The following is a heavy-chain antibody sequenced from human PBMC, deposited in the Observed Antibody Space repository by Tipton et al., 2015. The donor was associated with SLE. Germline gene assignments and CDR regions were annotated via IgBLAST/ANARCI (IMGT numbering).Heavy chain of an antibody. V-gene: IGHV4-39*07. D-gene: IGHD6-6*01. CDR2: IYYTGSA. J-gene: IGHJ4*02. CDR3: ARQSMAARPDFDF. CDR1: GGSISSANYY. Sequence: TLSLTCTVSGGSISSANYYWAWVRQPPGKGLEWIGTIYYTGSAYYNPSLKSRVFISLDPSKNQFSLILNSVTAADTAVYYCARQSMAARPDFDFWGQGTLVTVSS.